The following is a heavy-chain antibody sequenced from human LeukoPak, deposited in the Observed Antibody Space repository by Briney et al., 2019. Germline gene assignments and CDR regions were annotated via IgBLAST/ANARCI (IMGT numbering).Heavy chain of an antibody. D-gene: IGHD6-19*01. J-gene: IGHJ4*02. CDR1: GYTFTSYA. CDR2: INAGNGNT. Sequence: ASVKVSCKASGYTFTSYAMHWVRQAPGQRLEWMGWINAGNGNTKYSQKFQGRVTITRDTSASTAYMELSSLRSEDTAVYYCARGVSSGWYGFDYWGQGTLVTVSS. CDR3: ARGVSSGWYGFDY. V-gene: IGHV1-3*01.